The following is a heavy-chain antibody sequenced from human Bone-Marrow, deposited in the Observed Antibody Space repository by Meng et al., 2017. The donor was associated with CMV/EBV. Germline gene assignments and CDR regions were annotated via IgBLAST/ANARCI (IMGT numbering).Heavy chain of an antibody. CDR2: ISYDGSNK. CDR1: GFTFSSYS. CDR3: VQTLY. J-gene: IGHJ4*02. Sequence: GESLKISCAASGFTFSSYSMNWVRQAPGKGLEWVAVISYDGSNKYYADSVKGRFTISRDNAKNSLHLQMNNLRAEDTAIYYCVQTLYWGQGTLVTVSS. D-gene: IGHD3-16*01. V-gene: IGHV3-30*03.